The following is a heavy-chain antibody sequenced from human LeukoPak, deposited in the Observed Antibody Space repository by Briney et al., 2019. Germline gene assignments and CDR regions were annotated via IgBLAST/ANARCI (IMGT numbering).Heavy chain of an antibody. Sequence: SETLSLTCTVSGGSINNWSWIRQPAGKGLEWIGRISGSGTITYNPALQSRLSISIDTSKNQFSLKLMSVTAADTAVYYCARDSGTTGEVKFDPWGQGTPVTVSS. CDR3: ARDSGTTGEVKFDP. J-gene: IGHJ5*02. CDR2: ISGSGTI. D-gene: IGHD3-10*01. CDR1: GGSINN. V-gene: IGHV4-4*07.